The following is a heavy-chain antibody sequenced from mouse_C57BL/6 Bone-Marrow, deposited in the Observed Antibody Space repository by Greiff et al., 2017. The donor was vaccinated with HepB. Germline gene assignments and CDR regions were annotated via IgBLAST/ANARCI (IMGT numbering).Heavy chain of an antibody. CDR1: GYTLTEYT. CDR2: FYPGSGSI. J-gene: IGHJ2*01. D-gene: IGHD1-1*01. V-gene: IGHV1-62-2*01. CDR3: ARHEGYYYGSGGYFDY. Sequence: LVESGAELVKPGASVKLSCKASGYTLTEYTIHWVKQRSGQGLEWIGWFYPGSGSIKYNEKFKDKATLTADKSSSTVYMELSRLTSEDSAVYFCARHEGYYYGSGGYFDYWGQGTTLTVSS.